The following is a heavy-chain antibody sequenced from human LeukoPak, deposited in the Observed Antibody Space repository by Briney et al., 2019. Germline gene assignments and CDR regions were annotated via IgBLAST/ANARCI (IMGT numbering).Heavy chain of an antibody. CDR2: TYYRSKWYN. Sequence: QTLSLTCAISGDSVSSNSAAWNWIRQSPSRGLEWLGRTYYRSKWYNDYAVSVKSRITINPDTSKNQFSLQLNSVTPEDTAVYYCTRGAPVGSSREFDYWGQGTLVTVSS. CDR3: TRGAPVGSSREFDY. J-gene: IGHJ4*02. V-gene: IGHV6-1*01. CDR1: GDSVSSNSAA. D-gene: IGHD5-24*01.